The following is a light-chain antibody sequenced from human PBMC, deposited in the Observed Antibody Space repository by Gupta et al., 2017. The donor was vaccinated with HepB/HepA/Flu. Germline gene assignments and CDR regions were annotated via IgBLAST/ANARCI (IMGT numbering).Light chain of an antibody. CDR3: MQALQTPL. Sequence: SPLSLSVTPGEPASISCRSSQSLLHSNGYNYLDWYLQKPGQSPQLLIYLGSNRASGVPDRFSGSGSGTDFTLKISRVEAEDVGVYYCMQALQTPLFGGGTKVEIK. CDR1: QSLLHSNGYNY. J-gene: IGKJ4*01. V-gene: IGKV2-28*01. CDR2: LGS.